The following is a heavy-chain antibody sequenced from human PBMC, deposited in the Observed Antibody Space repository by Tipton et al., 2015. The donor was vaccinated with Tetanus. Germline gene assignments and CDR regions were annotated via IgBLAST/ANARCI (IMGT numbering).Heavy chain of an antibody. D-gene: IGHD3-22*01. V-gene: IGHV1-8*01. CDR3: ATATYYYDSSGYRHDAFDI. J-gene: IGHJ3*02. CDR2: MNPNSGNT. Sequence: QLAQSGAEVKKPGASVKVSCKASGYTFTSYDINWVRQATGQGLEWMGWMNPNSGNTGYAQKFQGRVTMTRNTSISTAYMGLSSLRSEDTAVYYCATATYYYDSSGYRHDAFDIWGQGTMVTVSS. CDR1: GYTFTSYD.